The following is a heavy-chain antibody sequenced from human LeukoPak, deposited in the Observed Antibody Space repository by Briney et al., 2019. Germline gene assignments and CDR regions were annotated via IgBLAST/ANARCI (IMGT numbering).Heavy chain of an antibody. CDR2: ISWNSGSI. CDR1: GFTFSSYS. V-gene: IGHV3-9*03. CDR3: AKGPYDFWSGGYYFDY. J-gene: IGHJ4*02. D-gene: IGHD3-3*01. Sequence: GGSLRLSCAASGFTFSSYSMNWVRQAPGKGLEWVSGISWNSGSIGYADSVKGRFTISRDNAKNSLYLQMNSLRAEDMALYYCAKGPYDFWSGGYYFDYWGQGTLVTVSS.